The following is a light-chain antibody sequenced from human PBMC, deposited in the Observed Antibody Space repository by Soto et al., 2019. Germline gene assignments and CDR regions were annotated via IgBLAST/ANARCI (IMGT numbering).Light chain of an antibody. CDR3: QQTDTIPRT. Sequence: DIQMTQSPSSLSPSVGDRVTITCRASQSIGSRLNWYQQKPGSAPKLPIFGASTLESGVPSRFSGSGSGTDFTLTVSSLQVEDFATYYCQQTDTIPRTFGQGTKVDVK. J-gene: IGKJ1*01. CDR2: GAS. CDR1: QSIGSR. V-gene: IGKV1-39*01.